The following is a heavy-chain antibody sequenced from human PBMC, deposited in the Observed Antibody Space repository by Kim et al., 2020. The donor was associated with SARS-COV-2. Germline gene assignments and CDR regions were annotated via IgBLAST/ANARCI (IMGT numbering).Heavy chain of an antibody. CDR2: IDPSDSYT. CDR3: ARLITPGEYSSSWKLVDY. V-gene: IGHV5-10-1*01. D-gene: IGHD6-13*01. J-gene: IGHJ4*02. CDR1: GYSFTSYW. Sequence: GESLKISCKGSGYSFTSYWISWVRQMPGKGLEWMGRIDPSDSYTNYSPSFQGHVTISADKSISTDYLQWSSLKASDTAMYYCARLITPGEYSSSWKLVDYWGQGTLVTVSS.